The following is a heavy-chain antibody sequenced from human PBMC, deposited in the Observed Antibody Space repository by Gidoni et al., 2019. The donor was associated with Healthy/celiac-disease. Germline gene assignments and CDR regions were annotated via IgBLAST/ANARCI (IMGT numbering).Heavy chain of an antibody. J-gene: IGHJ4*02. V-gene: IGHV1-69*06. CDR2: IIPIFGTA. Sequence: QVQLVQSGAEVKKPGSSVKVSCKASGGTFNSYAISWVRQAPGQGLEWMGGIIPIFGTANYAQKFQGRVTITADKSTSTAYMELSSLRSEDTAVYYCARDHHHDYSNSYYFDYWGQGTLVTVSS. CDR1: GGTFNSYA. CDR3: ARDHHHDYSNSYYFDY. D-gene: IGHD4-4*01.